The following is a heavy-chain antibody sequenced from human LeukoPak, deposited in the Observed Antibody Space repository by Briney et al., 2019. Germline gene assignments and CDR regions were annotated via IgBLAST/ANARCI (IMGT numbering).Heavy chain of an antibody. D-gene: IGHD3-10*01. V-gene: IGHV1-2*02. J-gene: IGHJ5*02. CDR1: GYTFIAYY. Sequence: ASVKVSCKASGYTFIAYYMHWVRQAPGQGLEWMGWINPNSGGTNYAQKFQGRVTMTRDTSISTAYMDLSRLRSDDTAVYYCARAGANYYQSGTPWGQGTLVTVSS. CDR3: ARAGANYYQSGTP. CDR2: INPNSGGT.